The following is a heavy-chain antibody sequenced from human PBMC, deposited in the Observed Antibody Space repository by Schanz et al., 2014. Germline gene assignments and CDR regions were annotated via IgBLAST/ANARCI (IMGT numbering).Heavy chain of an antibody. D-gene: IGHD2-15*01. CDR3: ARAVADYFGMDV. Sequence: QVQLVQSGAEVKKPGASVRVSCKASGYTFTGYSIHWVRQAPGQGLEWMGWINPNTSSTIYARKFQGRVTMARDTSISTAYLDLSSLRSDDTAVFYCARAVADYFGMDVWGQGTTVTVSS. V-gene: IGHV1-2*02. CDR1: GYTFTGYS. CDR2: INPNTSST. J-gene: IGHJ6*02.